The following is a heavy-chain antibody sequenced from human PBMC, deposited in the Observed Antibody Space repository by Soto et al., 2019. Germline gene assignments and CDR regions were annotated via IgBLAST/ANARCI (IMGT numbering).Heavy chain of an antibody. CDR2: FDPEDGET. CDR3: ATVFEVLLPAGPLTDV. J-gene: IGHJ6*02. V-gene: IGHV1-24*01. CDR1: GYTLTELS. D-gene: IGHD3-10*01. Sequence: GASVKVSCKVSGYTLTELSIHWVRQAPGKGLEWMGGFDPEDGETIYAQKFQGRVTMTEDTSTDTAYMELSSLRSEDTAVYYCATVFEVLLPAGPLTDVWGQGTTVTVSS.